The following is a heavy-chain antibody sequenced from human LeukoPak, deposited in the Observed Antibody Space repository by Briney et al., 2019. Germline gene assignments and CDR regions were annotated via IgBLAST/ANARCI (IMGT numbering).Heavy chain of an antibody. D-gene: IGHD3-16*01. V-gene: IGHV1-18*01. CDR3: ARDVNYAFDY. CDR1: VYSFTKNG. J-gene: IGHJ4*02. CDR2: ISANSGNT. Sequence: ASVTVSYKPSVYSFTKNGLSWVRQAPGQGLEWMAWISANSGNTNYAQNFQDRVTLTTDTSTSTAYMELRSLRSDDTAVYYCARDVNYAFDYWGQGTLVTVSS.